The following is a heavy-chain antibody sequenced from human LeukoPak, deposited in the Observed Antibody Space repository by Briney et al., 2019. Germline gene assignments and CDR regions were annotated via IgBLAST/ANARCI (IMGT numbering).Heavy chain of an antibody. D-gene: IGHD6-13*01. CDR2: VNIHGSGT. CDR3: LAGYYYSQMDV. CDR1: GFTFSDYW. Sequence: GGSLRLSCAASGFTFSDYWMHWVRQPSGKGLVWVARVNIHGSGTDYADSVKGRFTISRDNAKNTLYLQMTSLRAEDTAVYYALAGYYYSQMDVWGKGTAVTVSS. V-gene: IGHV3-74*01. J-gene: IGHJ6*03.